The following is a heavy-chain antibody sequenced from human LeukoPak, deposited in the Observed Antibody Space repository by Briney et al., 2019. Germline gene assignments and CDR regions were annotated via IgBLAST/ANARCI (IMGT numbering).Heavy chain of an antibody. CDR3: AREGEYSSSSGYYYYYMDV. J-gene: IGHJ6*03. D-gene: IGHD6-6*01. CDR2: IIPIFGTG. Sequence: SVKVSCKASGGTFSSYAISWVRQAPGQGLEWMGGIIPIFGTGNYAQKLQGRITIITDESTSTAYMELSSLRSEDTAVYYCAREGEYSSSSGYYYYYMDVWGKGTTVTVSS. CDR1: GGTFSSYA. V-gene: IGHV1-69*05.